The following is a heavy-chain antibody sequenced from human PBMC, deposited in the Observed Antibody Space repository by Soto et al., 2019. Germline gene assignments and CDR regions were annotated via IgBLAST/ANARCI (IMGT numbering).Heavy chain of an antibody. CDR2: ISYDGSNK. V-gene: IGHV3-30*18. CDR3: AKDLFYDIWTGPAGMDF. D-gene: IGHD3-9*01. J-gene: IGHJ6*02. CDR1: GFTLSSYG. Sequence: PGGSLRLSCAASGFTLSSYGMHWVHQAPGKGLEWVAVISYDGSNKYYADSVKGRFTISRDNSKNTLYLQMNSLRAEDTAVYYCAKDLFYDIWTGPAGMDFWGHGTTVTVSS.